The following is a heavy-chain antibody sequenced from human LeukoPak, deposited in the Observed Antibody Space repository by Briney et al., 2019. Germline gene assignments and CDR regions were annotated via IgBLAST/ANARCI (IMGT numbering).Heavy chain of an antibody. Sequence: SETLSLTCTVSGGSISSGDYYWSWIRQPPGKGLEWIGYIYYSGSTYYNPSLKSRVTISVDTSKNPFSLKLSSVTAADTAVYYCARVGSGSYNFDYWGQGTLVTVSS. D-gene: IGHD1-26*01. J-gene: IGHJ4*02. CDR3: ARVGSGSYNFDY. V-gene: IGHV4-30-4*08. CDR2: IYYSGST. CDR1: GGSISSGDYY.